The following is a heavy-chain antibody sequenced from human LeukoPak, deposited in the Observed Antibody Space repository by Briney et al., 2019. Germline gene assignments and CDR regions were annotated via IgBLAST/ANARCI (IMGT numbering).Heavy chain of an antibody. Sequence: GGSLRLSSAASGFTFDDFAMHWVRQAPGKGLEWDSGLSWNSGSIGYADSVKGRFTISRDNAKNSLYLQMNSLRAEDTALYYCAKDTGYSSGWYTFDYWGQGTLVTVSS. J-gene: IGHJ4*02. CDR1: GFTFDDFA. V-gene: IGHV3-9*01. CDR3: AKDTGYSSGWYTFDY. D-gene: IGHD6-19*01. CDR2: LSWNSGSI.